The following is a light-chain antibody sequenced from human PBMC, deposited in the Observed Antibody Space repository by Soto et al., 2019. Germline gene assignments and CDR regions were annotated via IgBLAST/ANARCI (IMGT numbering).Light chain of an antibody. CDR2: DDS. CDR3: QVWDRSSNHWV. Sequence: SYELTQHPSVSVAPGQTATVTCGGRNIGSKSVHWYQQKPGQAPVLVVHDDSDRPSGIPGRFSGSNSGDTATLTISGVEAGDEADYYCQVWDRSSNHWVFGGGTKLTVL. J-gene: IGLJ3*02. V-gene: IGLV3-21*02. CDR1: NIGSKS.